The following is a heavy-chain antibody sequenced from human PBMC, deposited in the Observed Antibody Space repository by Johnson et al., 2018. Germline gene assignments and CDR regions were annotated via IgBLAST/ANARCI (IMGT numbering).Heavy chain of an antibody. D-gene: IGHD3-22*01. Sequence: EVQLLESGGGLVKPGGSLRLSCAASGFTFTSFSMYWVRQAPGKGLEWVSSISSSSSYIYYADAVKGRFTISRDNAKNSPYRQMHSLIAEDTVVYYCARDLYDSSDYFYIGAFDIWGQGTMGPVAS. CDR2: ISSSSSYI. CDR3: ARDLYDSSDYFYIGAFDI. J-gene: IGHJ3*02. V-gene: IGHV3-21*01. CDR1: GFTFTSFS.